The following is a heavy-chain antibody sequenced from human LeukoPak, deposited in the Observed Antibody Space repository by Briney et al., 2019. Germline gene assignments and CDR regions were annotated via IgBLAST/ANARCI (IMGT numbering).Heavy chain of an antibody. Sequence: GASVKVSCKASGYTFTSYDINWVRQATGQGLEWMGWMNPNSGNTGYAQKFQGRVTMTRNTSISTAYMELSRLRSDDTAVYYCARSLTGFGELFFDDWGQGTLVTVSS. D-gene: IGHD3-10*02. CDR2: MNPNSGNT. CDR1: GYTFTSYD. CDR3: ARSLTGFGELFFDD. V-gene: IGHV1-8*01. J-gene: IGHJ4*02.